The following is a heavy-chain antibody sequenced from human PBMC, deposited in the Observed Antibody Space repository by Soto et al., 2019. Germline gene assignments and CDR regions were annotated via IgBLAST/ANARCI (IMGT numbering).Heavy chain of an antibody. J-gene: IGHJ1*01. CDR2: INSDGSST. D-gene: IGHD4-17*01. CDR3: ARGSRVYGDYVGSVYFQH. V-gene: IGHV3-74*01. Sequence: GGSLRLSCAASGFTFSSYWMHWVRQAPGKGLVWVSRINSDGSSTSYADSVKGRFTISRDNAKNTLYLQTNSLRAEDTAVYYCARGSRVYGDYVGSVYFQHWGQGTLVTVSS. CDR1: GFTFSSYW.